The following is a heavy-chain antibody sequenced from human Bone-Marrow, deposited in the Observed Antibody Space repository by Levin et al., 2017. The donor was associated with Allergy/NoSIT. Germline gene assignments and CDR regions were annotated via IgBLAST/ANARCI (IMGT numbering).Heavy chain of an antibody. Sequence: GGSLRLSCSASGLTVTSKYMNWVRQAPGRGLEWVSIIHSGGSTNYADSVKRRFTISRDNAKNTVYLQMRSLRPEDTGIYYCASSGYYDSSLDDWGQGTQVTVSS. CDR3: ASSGYYDSSLDD. J-gene: IGHJ4*02. CDR2: IHSGGST. D-gene: IGHD3-22*01. CDR1: GLTVTSKY. V-gene: IGHV3-66*01.